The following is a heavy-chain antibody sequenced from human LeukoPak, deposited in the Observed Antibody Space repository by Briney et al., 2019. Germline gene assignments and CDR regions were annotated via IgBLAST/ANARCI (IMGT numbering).Heavy chain of an antibody. CDR3: SRPPGFSTSFWD. CDR1: GGSIFSYY. D-gene: IGHD2-2*01. V-gene: IGHV4-4*08. CDR2: IYSNGIT. J-gene: IGHJ4*02. Sequence: SETLALTCTVSGGSIFSYYWNWIRQPPGKGLEWIGYIYSNGITNYSPSLRSRGSISIATSKNQFSLRLTSVTAADTAVYYCSRPPGFSTSFWDWGQGTLVTVSS.